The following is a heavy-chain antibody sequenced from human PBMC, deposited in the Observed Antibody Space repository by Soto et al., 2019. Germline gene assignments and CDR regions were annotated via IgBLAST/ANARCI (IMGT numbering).Heavy chain of an antibody. CDR2: IVVGSGNT. V-gene: IGHV1-58*01. CDR3: AASSPDIVVVPAAMDWYFDL. Sequence: QMQLVQSGPEVKKPGTSVKVSCKASGFTFTSSAVQWVRQARGQRLEWIGWIVVGSGNTNYAQKFQERVTITRDMSTSTAYMELSSLRSEDTAVYYCAASSPDIVVVPAAMDWYFDLWGRGTLVTVSS. CDR1: GFTFTSSA. D-gene: IGHD2-2*01. J-gene: IGHJ2*01.